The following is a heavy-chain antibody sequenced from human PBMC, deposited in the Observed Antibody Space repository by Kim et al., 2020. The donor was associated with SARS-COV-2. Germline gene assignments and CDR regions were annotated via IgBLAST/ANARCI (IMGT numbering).Heavy chain of an antibody. CDR3: ARGPFLAWFLSSYYYYG. V-gene: IGHV4-61*01. J-gene: IGHJ6*01. Sequence: SETLSPTCTVSGGSVSSGSYYWSWIRQPPGKGLEWIGYIYYSGSTNYNPSLKSRVTISIDTSKNQFSLKLSSVTAADTAVYYCARGPFLAWFLSSYYYYG. CDR1: GGSVSSGSYY. D-gene: IGHD3-3*02. CDR2: IYYSGST.